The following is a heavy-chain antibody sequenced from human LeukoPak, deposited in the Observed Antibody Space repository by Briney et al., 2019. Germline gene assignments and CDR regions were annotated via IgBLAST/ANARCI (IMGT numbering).Heavy chain of an antibody. D-gene: IGHD3-16*01. J-gene: IGHJ4*02. V-gene: IGHV4-30-2*01. CDR1: GGSISSGGYS. CDR3: ARGLLGFDY. CDR2: IYHSGST. Sequence: SETLSLTCAVSGGSISSGGYSWSWIRQPPGKGLEWIGYIYHSGSTYYNPSLKSRVTISVDTSKNQFSLKLSSVTAADTAVYYCARGLLGFDYWGQGTLVTVSS.